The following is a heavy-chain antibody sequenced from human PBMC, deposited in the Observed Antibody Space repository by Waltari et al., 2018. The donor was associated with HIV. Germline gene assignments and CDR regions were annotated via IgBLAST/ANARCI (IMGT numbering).Heavy chain of an antibody. Sequence: VELVQSGTEVRKPGASVTVSCTAAGYTFGNYYLHWVRPAPGHGLAWMGVINPSYGATTYAERFRVGVSMTTNASAEVGFMELSSLIPDDTAVYFCTRAAKTWVQLTSSGGFDIWGQGTAVVVSS. CDR3: TRAAKTWVQLTSSGGFDI. CDR1: GYTFGNYY. J-gene: IGHJ3*02. CDR2: INPSYGAT. D-gene: IGHD2-15*01. V-gene: IGHV1-46*01.